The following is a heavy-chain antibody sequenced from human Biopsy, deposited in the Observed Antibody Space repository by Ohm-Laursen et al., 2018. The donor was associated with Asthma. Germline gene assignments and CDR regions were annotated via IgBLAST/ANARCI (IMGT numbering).Heavy chain of an antibody. V-gene: IGHV3-30*03. CDR2: GGSYYDGGLK. CDR3: ARDVMEWYLPAFDF. CDR1: GFVFSQCG. J-gene: IGHJ4*02. Sequence: SLRLSCAASGFVFSQCGMHWVRQAPGKGLEWVAVGGSYYDGGLKYYADSVNGRFTVSRDDSKNTLHLQMNSLRPDDTAVYYCARDVMEWYLPAFDFWGQGTLVTVSS. D-gene: IGHD3-3*01.